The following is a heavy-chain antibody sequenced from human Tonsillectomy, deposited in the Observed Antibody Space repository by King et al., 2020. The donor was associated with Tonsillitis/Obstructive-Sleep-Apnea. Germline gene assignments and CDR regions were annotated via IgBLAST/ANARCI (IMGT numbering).Heavy chain of an antibody. CDR3: ARRYFDGHFYYYMDV. CDR1: GYSFTNYW. V-gene: IGHV5-10-1*01. D-gene: IGHD3-9*01. Sequence: VQLVESGAEVKKPGESLRISCKGSGYSFTNYWIDWVRQMPGKGLEWMGTIDPSDSYTNYSPSFQGHVTISADKSISTAYLQWSSLKASDPAMYYCARRYFDGHFYYYMDVWGKGTTLTVSS. CDR2: IDPSDSYT. J-gene: IGHJ6*03.